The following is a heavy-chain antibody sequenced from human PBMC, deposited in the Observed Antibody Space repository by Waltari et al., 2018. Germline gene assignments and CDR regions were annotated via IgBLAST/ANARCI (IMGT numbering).Heavy chain of an antibody. CDR2: FDPEYGEA. Sequence: QVQLVQSGAEVKKPGASVKVSCRVSGYSLPETALHWVRQAPGKGLEWLGGFDPEYGEAVYAQEFQGRVTMTEDTSKDTAYRELSSLTYEDTAVYYCTRDRVGYCSGGTCYSRWFDPWGQGTLVTVSS. D-gene: IGHD2-15*01. V-gene: IGHV1-24*01. J-gene: IGHJ5*02. CDR3: TRDRVGYCSGGTCYSRWFDP. CDR1: GYSLPETA.